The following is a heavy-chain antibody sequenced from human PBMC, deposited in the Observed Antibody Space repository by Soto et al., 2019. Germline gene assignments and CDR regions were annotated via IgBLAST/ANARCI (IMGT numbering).Heavy chain of an antibody. J-gene: IGHJ3*02. V-gene: IGHV4-31*03. CDR3: ASLYYDILTGYYREGLGAFDI. CDR1: GGSISSGGYY. D-gene: IGHD3-9*01. CDR2: IYYSGST. Sequence: QVQLQESGPGLVKPSQTLSLTCTVSGGSISSGGYYWSWIRQHPGKGLEWIGYIYYSGSTYYNPSLKSRVTISLDTSKNQFSLKLSSVTAADTAVYYCASLYYDILTGYYREGLGAFDIWGQGTMVTVSS.